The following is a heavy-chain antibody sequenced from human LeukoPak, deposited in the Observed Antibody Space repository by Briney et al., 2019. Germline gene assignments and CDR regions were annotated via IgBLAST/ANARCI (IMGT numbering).Heavy chain of an antibody. CDR1: GYTFTSYY. Sequence: ASVKVSCKASGYTFTSYYMHWVRQAPGQGLEWMGIINPSGGSTSYAQKFQGRVTMTRDTSTSTVYMELSSLRSEDTAVYYCARDVPEYIVVVPAAKGWWFDPWDQGTLVTVSS. CDR2: INPSGGST. J-gene: IGHJ5*02. CDR3: ARDVPEYIVVVPAAKGWWFDP. D-gene: IGHD2-2*01. V-gene: IGHV1-46*01.